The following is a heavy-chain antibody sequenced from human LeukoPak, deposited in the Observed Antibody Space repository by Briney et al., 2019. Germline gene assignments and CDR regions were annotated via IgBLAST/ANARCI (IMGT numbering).Heavy chain of an antibody. D-gene: IGHD6-13*01. CDR1: GFTFSSYA. Sequence: GGSLRLSCAASGFTFSSYAMSWVRQAPGKGLEWVSAISGSGGSTYYADSVKGRFTISRDNSKNTLYLQMNSLRAEDTAVYYCAPSPLVYMGLDDWGQGTLVTVSS. CDR2: ISGSGGST. J-gene: IGHJ4*02. V-gene: IGHV3-23*01. CDR3: APSPLVYMGLDD.